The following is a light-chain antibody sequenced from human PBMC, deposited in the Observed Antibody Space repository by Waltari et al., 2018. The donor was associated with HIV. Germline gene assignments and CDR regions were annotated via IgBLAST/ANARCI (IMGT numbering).Light chain of an antibody. CDR1: QSVLYSSNNKNY. CDR3: QQYLSGT. J-gene: IGKJ1*01. Sequence: DIVMTQSPDSLAVSLGERATINCKSSQSVLYSSNNKNYLAWYQQKPGQPPKLLIYWASTRESGVPDRFSGSGSGTDFTLTISSLQAEDVAVYYCQQYLSGTFGQGTKVEIK. V-gene: IGKV4-1*01. CDR2: WAS.